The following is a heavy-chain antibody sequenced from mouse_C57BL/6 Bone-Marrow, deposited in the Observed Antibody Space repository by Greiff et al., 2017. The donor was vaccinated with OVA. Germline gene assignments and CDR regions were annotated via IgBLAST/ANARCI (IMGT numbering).Heavy chain of an antibody. V-gene: IGHV1-9*01. CDR3: ARYGFPFDY. J-gene: IGHJ2*01. Sequence: QVQLQQSGPELMKPGASVKLSCKATGYTFTGYWIEWVKQSPGHGLEWIGEILPGNGSTNYNQKFKGKATFTADTSSNTAYMQLSSLTTEDSAIYYCARYGFPFDYWGQGTTLTVSS. D-gene: IGHD2-2*01. CDR2: ILPGNGST. CDR1: GYTFTGYW.